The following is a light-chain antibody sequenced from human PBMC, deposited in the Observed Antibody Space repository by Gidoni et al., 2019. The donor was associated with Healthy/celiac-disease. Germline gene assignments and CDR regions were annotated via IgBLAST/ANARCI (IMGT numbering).Light chain of an antibody. CDR1: SSDVGGYNY. J-gene: IGLJ1*01. CDR2: EVS. CDR3: SSYTSSSTYV. Sequence: QSALPQPAPVSASPAQSITISCTGTSSDVGGYNYVSWYQQHPGKAPKLMIYEVSNRPSGVSNRFSGSKSGNTASRTISGLQAEDEADYYCSSYTSSSTYVFGTGTKVTVL. V-gene: IGLV2-14*01.